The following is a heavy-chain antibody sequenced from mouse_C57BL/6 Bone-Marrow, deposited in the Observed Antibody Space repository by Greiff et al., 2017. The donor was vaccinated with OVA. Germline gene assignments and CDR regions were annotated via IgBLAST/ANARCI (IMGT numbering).Heavy chain of an antibody. CDR2: ISSGGSYT. D-gene: IGHD2-2*01. CDR1: GFTFSSYG. CDR3: ARHFRGLEAWFAY. V-gene: IGHV5-6*01. J-gene: IGHJ3*01. Sequence: EVKLVESGGDLVKPGGSLKLSCAASGFTFSSYGMSWVRQTPDKRLEWVATISSGGSYTYYPDSVKGRFTISRDNAKNTLYLQMSSLKSEDTAMYYCARHFRGLEAWFAYWGQGTLVTVSA.